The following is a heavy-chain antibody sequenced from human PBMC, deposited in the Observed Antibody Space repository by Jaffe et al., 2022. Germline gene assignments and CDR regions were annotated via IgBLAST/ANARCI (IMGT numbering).Heavy chain of an antibody. Sequence: QVQLQESGPGLVKPSQTLSLTCTVSGGSISSGSYYWSWIRQPAGKGLEWIGRIYTSGSTNYNPSLKSRVTISVDTSKNQFSLKLSSVTAADTAVYYCASGGSGSYYNLESEYFQHWGQGTLVTVSS. CDR3: ASGGSGSYYNLESEYFQH. CDR2: IYTSGST. J-gene: IGHJ1*01. CDR1: GGSISSGSYY. D-gene: IGHD3-10*01. V-gene: IGHV4-61*02.